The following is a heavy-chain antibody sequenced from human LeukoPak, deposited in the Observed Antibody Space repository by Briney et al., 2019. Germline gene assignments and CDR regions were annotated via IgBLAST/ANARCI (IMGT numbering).Heavy chain of an antibody. J-gene: IGHJ4*02. D-gene: IGHD6-19*01. Sequence: SVKVSCKASGGTLRRHTITWVRQAPGQGLEWMGRIIPMMGIANYAQKFQGRVTITADTSTDTAYIDLISLRSGDTAVYYCASRSHKTIVGADTREVGDYWGQGTLVTVSS. CDR1: GGTLRRHT. CDR3: ASRSHKTIVGADTREVGDY. CDR2: IIPMMGIA. V-gene: IGHV1-69*02.